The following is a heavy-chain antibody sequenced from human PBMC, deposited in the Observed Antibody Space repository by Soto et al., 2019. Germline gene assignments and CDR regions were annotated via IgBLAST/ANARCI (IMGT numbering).Heavy chain of an antibody. CDR2: ISGSGGST. CDR3: AKVPVGATGRFDY. V-gene: IGHV3-23*01. Sequence: PGGSLRLSCAGSGFTFSNYAMSWVRQAPGKGLALVSAISGSGGSTYYADSVKGRFTISRDNSKNTLYLQMNSLRAEDTALYYCAKVPVGATGRFDYWGQGTLVTVSS. D-gene: IGHD1-26*01. CDR1: GFTFSNYA. J-gene: IGHJ4*02.